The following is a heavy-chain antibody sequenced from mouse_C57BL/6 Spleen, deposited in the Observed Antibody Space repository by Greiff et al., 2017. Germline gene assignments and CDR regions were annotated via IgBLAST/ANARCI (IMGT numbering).Heavy chain of an antibody. V-gene: IGHV1-72*01. Sequence: QQSCKASGYTFTSYWMHWVKQRPGRGLEWIGRIDPNSGGTKYNEKFKSKATLTVDKPSSTAYMQLSSLTSEDSAVYYCARRGIRGSAHAMDYWGQGTSVTVSS. J-gene: IGHJ4*01. CDR1: GYTFTSYW. CDR2: IDPNSGGT. D-gene: IGHD1-1*01. CDR3: ARRGIRGSAHAMDY.